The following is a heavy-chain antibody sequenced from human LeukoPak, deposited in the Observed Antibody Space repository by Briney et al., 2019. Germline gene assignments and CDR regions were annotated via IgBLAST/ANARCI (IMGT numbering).Heavy chain of an antibody. Sequence: SETLSLTCTLSGDSISSSPFYWGWIRQPPGKGLEWIGSVYYSGSTFYNPSLKSRVTISVDTSKNQFSLKVGSVTAADSAIYYCARHKAPGSYYNYYGIDVWGHGTTVTVSS. J-gene: IGHJ6*02. CDR1: GDSISSSPFY. CDR3: ARHKAPGSYYNYYGIDV. CDR2: VYYSGST. V-gene: IGHV4-39*01.